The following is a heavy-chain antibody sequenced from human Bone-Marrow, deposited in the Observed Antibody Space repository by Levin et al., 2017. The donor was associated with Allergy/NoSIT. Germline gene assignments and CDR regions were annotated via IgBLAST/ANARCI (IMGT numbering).Heavy chain of an antibody. CDR3: ARGFGDVVSY. J-gene: IGHJ4*02. CDR1: GFTISMYW. D-gene: IGHD4-17*01. Sequence: ETLSLTCAASGFTISMYWMHWVRQVPGKGLEWLSRINIDGTSISDADSVKGRFTISRDNAKNTLYLQMNSLRAEDTAFYYCARGFGDVVSYWGQGTLVTVSS. V-gene: IGHV3-74*01. CDR2: INIDGTSI.